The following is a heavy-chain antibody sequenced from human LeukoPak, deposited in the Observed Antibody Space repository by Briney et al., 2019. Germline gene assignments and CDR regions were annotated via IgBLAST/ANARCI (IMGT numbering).Heavy chain of an antibody. CDR1: GGSISTYY. Sequence: SETLSLTCTLSGGSISTYYWSWIRQPPGKGLEWVGYIYHSGSTNYNPPLKSRVTISVDTSKNQFSLKLSSVTAADSAVYYCARGGGYASPIGYWGQGALVTVSS. V-gene: IGHV4-59*01. J-gene: IGHJ4*02. CDR2: IYHSGST. CDR3: ARGGGYASPIGY. D-gene: IGHD5-12*01.